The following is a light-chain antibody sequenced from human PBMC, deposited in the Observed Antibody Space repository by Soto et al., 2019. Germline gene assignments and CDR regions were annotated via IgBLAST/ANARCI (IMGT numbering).Light chain of an antibody. CDR3: QQYDRSPIT. CDR1: QSISSNR. J-gene: IGKJ3*01. CDR2: GVS. V-gene: IGKV3-20*01. Sequence: EIVLTQSPGTLSLSPGERATLYCRASQSISSNRFAWFQEKPGQAPSLLIYGVSSRATGIPDRFSGSGSGTDFTLTGSRLEPEDFGVYYCQQYDRSPITFGTGTKVDIK.